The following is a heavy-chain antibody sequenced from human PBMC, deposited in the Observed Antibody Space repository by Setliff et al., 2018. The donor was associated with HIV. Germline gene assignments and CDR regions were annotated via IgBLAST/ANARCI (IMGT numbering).Heavy chain of an antibody. CDR2: INHSGST. V-gene: IGHV4-34*01. CDR3: ARGGKIVGYSGYVGTPYGMDV. CDR1: GGSFSGYY. D-gene: IGHD5-12*01. J-gene: IGHJ6*02. Sequence: PSETLSLTCAVYGGSFSGYYWSWIRQPPGKGLEWIGEINHSGSTNYNPSLKSRVTISVDTSKNQFSLKLSSVTAADTAVYYCARGGKIVGYSGYVGTPYGMDVWGQGTTVTVSS.